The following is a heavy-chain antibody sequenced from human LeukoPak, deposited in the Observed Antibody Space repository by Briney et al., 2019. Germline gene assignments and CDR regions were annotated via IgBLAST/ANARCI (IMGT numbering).Heavy chain of an antibody. Sequence: KTSETLSLTCAVYGGSFSGYYWSWIRQPPGKGLEWIGEINHSGSTNYNPSLKSRVTISVDTSKNQFSLKLSSVTAADTAVYYCATMATGYYYGMDVWGQGTTVTVSS. CDR2: INHSGST. CDR3: ATMATGYYYGMDV. D-gene: IGHD3-10*01. J-gene: IGHJ6*02. V-gene: IGHV4-34*01. CDR1: GGSFSGYY.